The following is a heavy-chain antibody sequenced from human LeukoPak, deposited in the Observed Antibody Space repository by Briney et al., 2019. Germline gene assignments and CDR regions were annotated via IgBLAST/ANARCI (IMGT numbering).Heavy chain of an antibody. V-gene: IGHV4-30-2*01. D-gene: IGHD4-17*01. CDR2: IYHSGST. CDR1: GGSISSGGYY. Sequence: PSETLSLTCTVSGGSISSGGYYWSWIRQPPGKGLEWIGYIYHSGSTYYNPSLKSRVTISVDRSKNQFSLKLSSVTAADTAVYYCARDRYGDHTYFDYWGQGTLVTVSS. CDR3: ARDRYGDHTYFDY. J-gene: IGHJ4*02.